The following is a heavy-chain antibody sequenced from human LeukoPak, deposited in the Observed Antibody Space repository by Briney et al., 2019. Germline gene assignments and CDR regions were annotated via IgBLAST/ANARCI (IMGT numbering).Heavy chain of an antibody. D-gene: IGHD2-15*01. CDR1: GFPFSIYT. V-gene: IGHV3-23*01. CDR2: ISGSGDTT. Sequence: GSLRLSCVASGFPFSIYTMTWFRQAPGKGLEWVSSISGSGDTTYFADSVRGRFTLSRDNSRNTLFLQMDSLRVDDTAVYYCAKAKGGLWGQGTLVTVSS. CDR3: AKAKGGL. J-gene: IGHJ4*02.